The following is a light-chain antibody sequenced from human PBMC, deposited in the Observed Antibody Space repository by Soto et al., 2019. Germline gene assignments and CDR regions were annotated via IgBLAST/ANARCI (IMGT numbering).Light chain of an antibody. Sequence: QSVLTQPPSVSAAPGQMVTISYSGSISNIGSNIVSWYQQVPGTVPRLLIYDNNARPSGTPDRFSGSKSGTSATLGITGLQTGDEAEYFCGSWDRRLSAAIFGGGTQLTVL. V-gene: IGLV1-51*01. CDR3: GSWDRRLSAAI. CDR1: ISNIGSNI. J-gene: IGLJ2*01. CDR2: DNN.